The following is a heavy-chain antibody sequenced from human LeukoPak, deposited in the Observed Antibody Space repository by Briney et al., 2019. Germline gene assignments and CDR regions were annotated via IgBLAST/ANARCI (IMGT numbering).Heavy chain of an antibody. CDR3: ARSKEWFGELRCWFDP. V-gene: IGHV4-39*01. Sequence: PSETLSLTCTVSGGSISSSSYYWGWIRQPPGKGLEWIGSIYYSGSTCYNPSLKSRVTISVDTSKNQFSLKLSSVTAADTAVYYCARSKEWFGELRCWFDPWGQGTLVTVSS. D-gene: IGHD3-10*01. J-gene: IGHJ5*02. CDR1: GGSISSSSYY. CDR2: IYYSGST.